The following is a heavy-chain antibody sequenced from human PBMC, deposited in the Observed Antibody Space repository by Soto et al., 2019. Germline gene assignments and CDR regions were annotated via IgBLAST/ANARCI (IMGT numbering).Heavy chain of an antibody. V-gene: IGHV1-18*01. D-gene: IGHD6-13*01. J-gene: IGHJ6*02. Sequence: VASVKVSCKASGYTFISYGISWVRQAPGQGLEWMGWISAYNGNTNYAQKLQGRVTMTTDTSTSTAYMELRSLRSDDTAVYYCARDGIAAAGTRSRNMDVWGQGTTVTVSS. CDR1: GYTFISYG. CDR2: ISAYNGNT. CDR3: ARDGIAAAGTRSRNMDV.